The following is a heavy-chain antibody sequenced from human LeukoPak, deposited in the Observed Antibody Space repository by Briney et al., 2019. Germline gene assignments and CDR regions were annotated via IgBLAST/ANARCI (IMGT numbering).Heavy chain of an antibody. CDR3: ARAPNLGYCSGGSCYSVLPDY. Sequence: GGSLRLSCAASGFTFSSYSMNWVRQAPGKGLEWVSSISSSSYIYYADSVKGRFTISRDNAKNSLYLQMNSLRAEDTAVYYCARAPNLGYCSGGSCYSVLPDYWGQGTLVTVSS. V-gene: IGHV3-21*01. D-gene: IGHD2-15*01. CDR2: ISSSSYI. CDR1: GFTFSSYS. J-gene: IGHJ4*02.